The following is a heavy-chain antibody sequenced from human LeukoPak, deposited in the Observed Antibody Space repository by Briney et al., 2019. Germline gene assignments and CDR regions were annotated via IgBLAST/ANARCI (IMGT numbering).Heavy chain of an antibody. V-gene: IGHV4-34*01. J-gene: IGHJ4*02. CDR1: GGSFSGYY. Sequence: SETLSLTCAVYGGSFSGYYWSWIRQPPGKGLEWMGEINHSGSTNYNPSLKSRVTISVDTSKNQFSLKLSSVTAADTAVYYCARGSYDCSSTSCLGREGYFDYWGQGTLVTVSS. CDR2: INHSGST. CDR3: ARGSYDCSSTSCLGREGYFDY. D-gene: IGHD2-2*01.